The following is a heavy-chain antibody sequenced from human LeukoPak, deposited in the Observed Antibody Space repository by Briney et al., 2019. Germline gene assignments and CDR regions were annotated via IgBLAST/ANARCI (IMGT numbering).Heavy chain of an antibody. Sequence: EASVKVSCKASGYTFTSYYMHWVRQAPGQGLEWMGWINPNSGGTNFAQKFQGRVTMTRDTSISTAYMELSRLTSDDTAVYYCARDGFFRDGSSGYWYFDLWGRGTLVTVSS. CDR3: ARDGFFRDGSSGYWYFDL. CDR2: INPNSGGT. V-gene: IGHV1-2*02. D-gene: IGHD5-24*01. J-gene: IGHJ2*01. CDR1: GYTFTSYY.